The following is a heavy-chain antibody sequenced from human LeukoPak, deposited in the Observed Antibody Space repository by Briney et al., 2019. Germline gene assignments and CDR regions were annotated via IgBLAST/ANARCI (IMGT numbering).Heavy chain of an antibody. D-gene: IGHD2-21*02. CDR3: ARGAYCGGDCFLYFDY. CDR1: GGSISTYY. Sequence: PSETLSLTCTVSGGSISTYYWSWIRQPPGKGLEWIGYIYYSGSANYNPSLKSRVTISVDTSKNQFSLKLSSVTAADTAVYYCARGAYCGGDCFLYFDYWGHGTLVTVSS. J-gene: IGHJ4*01. CDR2: IYYSGSA. V-gene: IGHV4-59*01.